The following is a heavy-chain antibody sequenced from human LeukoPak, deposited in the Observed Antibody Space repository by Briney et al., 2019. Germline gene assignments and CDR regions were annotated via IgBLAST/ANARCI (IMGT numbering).Heavy chain of an antibody. D-gene: IGHD6-13*01. CDR2: FDPEDGET. Sequence: ASVKVSCKVSGYTLTDLSMNWVRQATGQGLEWGGGFDPEDGETIYAQKFQRRVTMTEDTSTHTDYMGLSSLKSEDTHVYCRATGCSRRWDGDAFDVCRRGTMAGVPS. CDR3: ATGCSRRWDGDAFDV. J-gene: IGHJ3*01. V-gene: IGHV1-24*01. CDR1: GYTLTDLS.